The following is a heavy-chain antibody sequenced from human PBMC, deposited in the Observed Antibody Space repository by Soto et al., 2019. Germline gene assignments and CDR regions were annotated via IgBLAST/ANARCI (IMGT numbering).Heavy chain of an antibody. Sequence: EVQLVESGGGLVQPGGSLRISCTVSGFYFSSYWMSWARQAPGKGLEWVASIKQDESEKYYVDSVKGRFTISRDNADDSLFLQMNSLRAEDTAVYFCVRDVGFDYVNWGQGTLVTVSS. J-gene: IGHJ4*02. CDR1: GFYFSSYW. V-gene: IGHV3-7*01. CDR3: VRDVGFDYVN. CDR2: IKQDESEK. D-gene: IGHD3-16*01.